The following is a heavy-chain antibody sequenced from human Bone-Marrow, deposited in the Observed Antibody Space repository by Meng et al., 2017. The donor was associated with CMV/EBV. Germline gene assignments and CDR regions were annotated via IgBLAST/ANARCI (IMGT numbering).Heavy chain of an antibody. CDR1: GYTFTTYY. CDR2: INPNSFDT. Sequence: ASVKVSCKASGYTFTTYYIHWVRQAPGQGLEWMGWINPNSFDTYYARKFQGRVTMSRNTSISTAYLELSSLRSDDTAVYYCASSLTGTTPNYWGQGTLVTVSS. D-gene: IGHD1-7*01. CDR3: ASSLTGTTPNY. J-gene: IGHJ4*02. V-gene: IGHV1-2*02.